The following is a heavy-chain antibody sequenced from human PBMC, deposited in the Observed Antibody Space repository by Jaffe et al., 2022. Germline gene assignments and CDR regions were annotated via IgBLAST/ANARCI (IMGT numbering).Heavy chain of an antibody. CDR2: ISYDGSEK. CDR1: GFTFSSYA. CDR3: AKDFGYLRNSFDY. D-gene: IGHD6-25*01. J-gene: IGHJ4*02. Sequence: QVQLVDSGGGVVQPGRSLRLSCAASGFTFSSYAMHWVRQAPGKGLEWVAVISYDGSEKYYADSVKGRFTISRDNSKNTLYLQMNSLRPEDTAIYYCAKDFGYLRNSFDYWGQGTLVTVSS. V-gene: IGHV3-30*18.